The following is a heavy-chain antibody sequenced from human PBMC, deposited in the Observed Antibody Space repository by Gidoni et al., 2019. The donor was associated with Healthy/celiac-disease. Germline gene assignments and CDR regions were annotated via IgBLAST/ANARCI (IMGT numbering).Heavy chain of an antibody. CDR3: ARLSRGATMPDY. CDR1: GGSISSSSYY. J-gene: IGHJ4*02. Sequence: QLQLQESGPGLVKPSETLSLTCTVSGGSISSSSYYWGWIRQPPGKGLEWIGSIYYSGSTYYNPSLKSRVTISVDTSKNQFSLKLSSVTAADTAVYYCARLSRGATMPDYWGQGTLVTVSS. D-gene: IGHD5-12*01. V-gene: IGHV4-39*01. CDR2: IYYSGST.